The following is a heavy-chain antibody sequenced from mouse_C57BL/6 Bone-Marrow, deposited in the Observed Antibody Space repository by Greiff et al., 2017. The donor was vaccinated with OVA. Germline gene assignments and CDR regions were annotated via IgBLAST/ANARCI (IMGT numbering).Heavy chain of an antibody. Sequence: EVKLEESGPGLVKPSQSLSLTCSVTGYSITRGYYWNWIRQFPGNKLEWMGYISYDGSNNYNPSLKNRISITRDTSKNQFFLKLNSVTTEDTATYYCASGDGYYFAYWGQGTLVTVSA. J-gene: IGHJ3*01. CDR3: ASGDGYYFAY. CDR2: ISYDGSN. V-gene: IGHV3-6*01. CDR1: GYSITRGYY. D-gene: IGHD2-3*01.